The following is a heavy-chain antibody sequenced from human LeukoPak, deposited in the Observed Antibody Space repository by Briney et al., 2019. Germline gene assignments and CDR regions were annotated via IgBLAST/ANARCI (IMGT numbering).Heavy chain of an antibody. D-gene: IGHD1-26*01. Sequence: PSETLSLTCTVSGGSISSYYWTWIRQPPGKGLEWIGYIYYRGATNYKPYLKSRVTISVDTSKNHFSLKMTSVTAADTAVYYCARSAGGYLLDYWGQGTLVTVSS. CDR1: GGSISSYY. J-gene: IGHJ4*02. CDR2: IYYRGAT. CDR3: ARSAGGYLLDY. V-gene: IGHV4-59*01.